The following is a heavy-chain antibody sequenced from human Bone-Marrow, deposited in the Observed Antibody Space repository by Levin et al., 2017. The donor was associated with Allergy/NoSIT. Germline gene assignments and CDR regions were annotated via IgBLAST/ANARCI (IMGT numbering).Heavy chain of an antibody. CDR2: IYYSGST. Sequence: SETLSLTCTVSGGSVSSGSYYWSWILQPPGTGLEWIGYIYYSGSTNYNPSLKSRVTISVDTSKNQFSLKLSSVTAADTAVYYCASTLPDTVVVVYWGQGTLVTVSS. V-gene: IGHV4-61*01. D-gene: IGHD3-22*01. CDR1: GGSVSSGSYY. J-gene: IGHJ4*02. CDR3: ASTLPDTVVVVY.